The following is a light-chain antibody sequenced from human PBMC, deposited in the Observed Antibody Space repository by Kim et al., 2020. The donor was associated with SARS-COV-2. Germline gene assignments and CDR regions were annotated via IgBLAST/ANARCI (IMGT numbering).Light chain of an antibody. Sequence: GKTVTLSCTRSSGDIASTYVQWYQQRPGSAPTTVIYEDDLRPSGVPDRFSGSIDSSSNSASLTISGLQTEDEADYYCQSYDDNVRVFGGGTKLTVL. J-gene: IGLJ3*02. CDR1: SGDIASTY. V-gene: IGLV6-57*03. CDR3: QSYDDNVRV. CDR2: EDD.